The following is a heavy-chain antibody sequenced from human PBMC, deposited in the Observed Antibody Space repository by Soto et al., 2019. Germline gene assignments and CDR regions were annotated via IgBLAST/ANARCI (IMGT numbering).Heavy chain of an antibody. Sequence: QVQLVQSGAEVKKPGASVKVSCKASGYTFTSYGISWVRQAPGQGLEWMGWISAYNGNTNYAQKLQGRVTMTTDTSTSTAYMELRSRRSDDTAVYYCARDGLVVAPAASRHYYGMDVWGQGTTVTVSS. CDR2: ISAYNGNT. CDR3: ARDGLVVAPAASRHYYGMDV. D-gene: IGHD2-2*01. CDR1: GYTFTSYG. V-gene: IGHV1-18*01. J-gene: IGHJ6*02.